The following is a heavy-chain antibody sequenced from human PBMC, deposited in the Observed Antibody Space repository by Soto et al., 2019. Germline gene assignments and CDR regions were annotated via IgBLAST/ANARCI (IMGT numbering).Heavy chain of an antibody. CDR3: ARSREIIASAGSFDY. CDR2: ISTGGGST. D-gene: IGHD6-25*01. J-gene: IGHJ4*02. Sequence: QPGGSLRLSCAASGFTFSSHVMSWVRPAPGKGLEWVSGISTGGGSTDCADSVTGRFTISRDNSKNTLHLQMKSLRAEDTAVYYCARSREIIASAGSFDYWGQGTLVTVSS. V-gene: IGHV3-23*01. CDR1: GFTFSSHV.